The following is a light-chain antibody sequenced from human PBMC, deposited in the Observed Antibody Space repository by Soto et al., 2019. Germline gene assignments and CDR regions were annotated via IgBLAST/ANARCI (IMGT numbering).Light chain of an antibody. J-gene: IGKJ4*01. CDR1: QGIRND. CDR2: VAS. CDR3: LQQNSYPLT. V-gene: IGKV1-17*01. Sequence: DIQMTQSPSSLSASVGDRVTITCRASQGIRNDLAWYQEKPGKAPKRLIYVASRLQSGVPSRISGSGSGTEFTLTLSRLQPEDSATFYCLQQNSYPLTFGGGTKVEIK.